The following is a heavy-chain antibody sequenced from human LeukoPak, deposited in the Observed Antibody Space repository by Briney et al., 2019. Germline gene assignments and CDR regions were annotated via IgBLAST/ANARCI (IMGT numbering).Heavy chain of an antibody. J-gene: IGHJ4*02. CDR2: ISYRSSPI. CDR1: GFTFSDCD. Sequence: SGGSLRLSCTASGFTFSDCDMSWVRQAPGKGLEWVSSISYRSSPIYYADSVKGRFAISRDNAKNSLYLQMDSLRAGDTAVYYCARAYPPLRTAAAGDQWGQGTLVTVSS. CDR3: ARAYPPLRTAAAGDQ. V-gene: IGHV3-21*01. D-gene: IGHD6-13*01.